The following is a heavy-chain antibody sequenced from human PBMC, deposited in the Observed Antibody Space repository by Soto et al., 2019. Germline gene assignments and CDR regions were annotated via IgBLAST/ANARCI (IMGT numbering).Heavy chain of an antibody. CDR3: ARDLGSNWGSDRANYYYYGMDV. CDR1: GFTFSSYA. CDR2: ISYDGSNK. Sequence: GGSLRLSCAASGFTFSSYAMHWVRQAPGKGLEWVAVISYDGSNKYYADSVKGRFTISRDNSKNTLYLQMNSLRAEDTAVYYCARDLGSNWGSDRANYYYYGMDVWGQGTTVTVSS. D-gene: IGHD7-27*01. J-gene: IGHJ6*02. V-gene: IGHV3-30-3*01.